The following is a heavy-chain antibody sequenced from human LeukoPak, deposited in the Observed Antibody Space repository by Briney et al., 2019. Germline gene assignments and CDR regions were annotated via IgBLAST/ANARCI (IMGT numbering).Heavy chain of an antibody. D-gene: IGHD6-13*01. CDR2: INPNSGGT. J-gene: IGHJ6*02. V-gene: IGHV1-2*02. CDR1: GYTFTGYY. Sequence: APVTVSCKASGYTFTGYYMHWVRQAPGQGLEWMGWINPNSGGTNYAQKFQGRVTMTRDTSISTAYMELSRLRSDDTAVYYCARDSSSWGNYGMDVWGQGTTVTVSS. CDR3: ARDSSSWGNYGMDV.